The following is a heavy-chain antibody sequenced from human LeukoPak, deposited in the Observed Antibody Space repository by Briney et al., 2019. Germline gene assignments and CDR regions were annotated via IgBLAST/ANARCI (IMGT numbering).Heavy chain of an antibody. CDR1: GFTFSRDW. J-gene: IGHJ4*02. V-gene: IGHV3-7*01. CDR2: IKQDGSEK. CDR3: ARDPSGRYGVY. Sequence: GGSLRLSCAASGFTFSRDWMTWVRQAPGKGLEWVANIKQDGSEKYYADSVKGRFTISRDNANNSLYLQMNSLRAEDTAVYYCARDPSGRYGVYWGQGTLVTVSS. D-gene: IGHD1-26*01.